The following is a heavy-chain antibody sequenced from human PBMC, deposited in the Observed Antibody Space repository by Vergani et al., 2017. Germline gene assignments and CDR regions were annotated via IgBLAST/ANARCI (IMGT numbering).Heavy chain of an antibody. J-gene: IGHJ4*02. V-gene: IGHV1-69*18. D-gene: IGHD3-22*01. CDR3: ARISKHRTYYYDNSDFSI. Sequence: QVQLVQSGAEVRKPGASVKVSCRTSGYTFNDYYIHWIRKAPGQGLQWMGRIIPMYGTTNYAQKFQGRVTMTADESTSTAFMELRSLRSEDTAVYYCARISKHRTYYYDNSDFSIWGQGTLVTVSS. CDR1: GYTFNDYY. CDR2: IIPMYGTT.